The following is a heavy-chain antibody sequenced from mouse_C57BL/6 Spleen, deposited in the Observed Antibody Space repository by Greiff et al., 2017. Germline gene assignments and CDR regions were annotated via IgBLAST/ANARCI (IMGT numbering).Heavy chain of an antibody. Sequence: EVKLMESEGGLVQPGSSMKLSCTASGFTFSDYYMAWVRQVPEKGLEWVANINYDGSSTYYLDSLKSRFIISRDNAKNILYLQMSSLKSEDTATXYCARERDGYYWYFDVWGTGTTVTVSS. V-gene: IGHV5-16*01. D-gene: IGHD2-3*01. CDR2: INYDGSST. CDR3: ARERDGYYWYFDV. J-gene: IGHJ1*03. CDR1: GFTFSDYY.